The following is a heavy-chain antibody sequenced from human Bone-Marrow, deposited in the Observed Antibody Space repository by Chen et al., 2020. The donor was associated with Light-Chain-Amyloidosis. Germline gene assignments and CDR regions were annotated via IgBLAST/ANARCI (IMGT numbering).Heavy chain of an antibody. D-gene: IGHD5-12*01. CDR2: IYPDDADA. V-gene: IGHV5-51*01. CDR3: ARRRDGYNFDY. CDR1: GYTFPNYW. J-gene: IGHJ4*02. Sequence: GYTFPNYWIGWVRQMPGKGLEWMGVIYPDDADARYSPSFEGQVTISADKSITTAYLQWRSLKASDTAMYYCARRRDGYNFDYWGQGTLVTVSS.